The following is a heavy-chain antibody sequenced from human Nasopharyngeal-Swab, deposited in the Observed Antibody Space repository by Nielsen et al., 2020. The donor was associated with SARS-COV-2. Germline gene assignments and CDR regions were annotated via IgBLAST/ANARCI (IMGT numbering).Heavy chain of an antibody. Sequence: GSLRLSCTVSGGSISSYYWSWIRQPPGKGLEWIGYIYYSGSTNYNPSLKSRVTISVDTSKNQFSLKLISVTAADTAVYYCARHANYDYVWGSYRPHDAFDIWGQGTMVTVSS. D-gene: IGHD3-16*02. CDR1: GGSISSYY. V-gene: IGHV4-59*08. J-gene: IGHJ3*02. CDR3: ARHANYDYVWGSYRPHDAFDI. CDR2: IYYSGST.